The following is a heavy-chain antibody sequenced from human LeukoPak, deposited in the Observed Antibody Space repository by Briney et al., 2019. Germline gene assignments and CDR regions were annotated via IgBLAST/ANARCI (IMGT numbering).Heavy chain of an antibody. CDR3: ASSYGSGSYPGNYYYYYMDV. D-gene: IGHD3-10*01. Sequence: GSLRLSCAASGFTFSDYYWSWIRQPPGKGLEWIGEINHSGSTNYNPSLKSRVTISVDTSKNQFSLKLSSVTAADTAVYYCASSYGSGSYPGNYYYYYMDVWGKGTTVTISS. CDR2: INHSGST. CDR1: GFTFSDYY. V-gene: IGHV4-34*01. J-gene: IGHJ6*03.